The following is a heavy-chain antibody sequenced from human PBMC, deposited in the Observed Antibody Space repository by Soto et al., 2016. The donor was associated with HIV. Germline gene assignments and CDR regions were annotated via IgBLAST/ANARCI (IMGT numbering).Heavy chain of an antibody. V-gene: IGHV4-38-2*01. J-gene: IGHJ4*02. CDR1: DYSISNDYY. Sequence: QLQLQESGPGLVKSSETLSLTCAVSDYSISNDYYWGWIRQTPGKGLEWIGTIYHSGNTYYNPSLKSRVSISIDTSKNQFSLRLSSVTAADTAVYYCAMDTSAWFRFDHWGQGTVVTVSS. CDR3: AMDTSAWFRFDH. CDR2: IYHSGNT. D-gene: IGHD3-22*01.